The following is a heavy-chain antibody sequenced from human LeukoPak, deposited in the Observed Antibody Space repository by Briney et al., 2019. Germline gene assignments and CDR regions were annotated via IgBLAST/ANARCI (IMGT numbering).Heavy chain of an antibody. V-gene: IGHV3-33*01. Sequence: GGSLRLSCAASGSTFSSYGMHWVRQAPGKGLEWVAVIWYDGSNKYYADSVKGRFTISRDNSENTLYLQMNSLRAEDTAVYYCASGSYSVFLLSYWGQGTLVTVSS. CDR2: IWYDGSNK. CDR3: ASGSYSVFLLSY. D-gene: IGHD1-26*01. CDR1: GSTFSSYG. J-gene: IGHJ4*02.